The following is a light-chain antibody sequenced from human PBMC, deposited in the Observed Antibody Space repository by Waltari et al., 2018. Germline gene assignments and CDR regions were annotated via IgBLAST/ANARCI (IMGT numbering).Light chain of an antibody. J-gene: IGLJ2*01. CDR3: AAWDDSLNGVV. CDR1: RSNIGNTA. CDR2: YED. Sequence: QSVLTQPPSVSEAPRQRVTISCPGSRSNIGNTAENWYQQLPGKAPKLLIYYEDLLPSGVSDRFSGSKSGTSASLAISGLQSDDEADYYCAAWDDSLNGVVFGGGTKLTVL. V-gene: IGLV1-36*01.